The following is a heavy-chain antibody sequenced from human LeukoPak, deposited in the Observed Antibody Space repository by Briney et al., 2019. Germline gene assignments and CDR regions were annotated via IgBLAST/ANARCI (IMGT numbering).Heavy chain of an antibody. CDR2: ISYDGSNK. CDR3: AKGGVRGAQSDGY. J-gene: IGHJ4*02. D-gene: IGHD3-10*01. V-gene: IGHV3-30*18. CDR1: GFTFSSYG. Sequence: GGSLRLSCAASGFTFSSYGMHWVRQAPGKGLEWVAVISYDGSNKYYADSVKGRFTISRDNSRNALYLQVNSLRAEDTAVYHCAKGGVRGAQSDGYWGQGSLVTVSS.